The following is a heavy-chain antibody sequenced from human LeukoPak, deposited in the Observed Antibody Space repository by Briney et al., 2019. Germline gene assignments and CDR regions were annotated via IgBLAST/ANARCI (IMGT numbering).Heavy chain of an antibody. J-gene: IGHJ4*02. CDR1: GYTFTSYG. CDR2: ISAYNGNT. D-gene: IGHD2-15*01. V-gene: IGHV1-18*01. CDR3: ARGGYCSGGSCYGYFDY. Sequence: ASVKVSCKASGYTFTSYGISWVRQAPGQGLEWMGWISAYNGNTNYAQKLQGRVTRTTDTSTSTAYMELRSLRSDDTAVYYCARGGYCSGGSCYGYFDYWGQGTLVTVSS.